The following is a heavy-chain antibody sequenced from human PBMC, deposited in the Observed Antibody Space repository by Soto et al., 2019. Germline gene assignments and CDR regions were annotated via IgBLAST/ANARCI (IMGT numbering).Heavy chain of an antibody. CDR2: IIPIFGTA. J-gene: IGHJ6*02. Sequence: GASVKVSCKASGGTFSSYAISWVRQAPGQGLEWMGGIIPIFGTANYAQKFQGRVTITADESTSTAYMELSSLRSEDTAVYYCAIDRYTLTYSTGMAVWGQGTTVTVSS. V-gene: IGHV1-69*13. D-gene: IGHD3-16*02. CDR3: AIDRYTLTYSTGMAV. CDR1: GGTFSSYA.